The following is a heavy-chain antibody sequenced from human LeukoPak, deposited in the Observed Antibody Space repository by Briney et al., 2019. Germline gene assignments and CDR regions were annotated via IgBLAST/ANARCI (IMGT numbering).Heavy chain of an antibody. CDR2: ISGSGGST. CDR3: AKDYYYDSSGYFGPGESFDY. D-gene: IGHD3-22*01. J-gene: IGHJ4*02. CDR1: GFTFSSYA. Sequence: GGSLRLSCAASGFTFSSYAMSWVRQAPGKGLEWVSAISGSGGSTYYADSVKGRFTISRDNSKNTLYLQMNSLRAEDTAVYYCAKDYYYDSSGYFGPGESFDYWGREPWSPSPQ. V-gene: IGHV3-23*01.